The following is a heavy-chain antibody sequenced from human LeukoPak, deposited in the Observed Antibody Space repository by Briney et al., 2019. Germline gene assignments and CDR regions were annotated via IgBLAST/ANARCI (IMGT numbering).Heavy chain of an antibody. D-gene: IGHD6-13*01. CDR1: GGSISSGGYY. V-gene: IGHV4-31*03. J-gene: IGHJ4*02. CDR2: IYYSGST. CDR3: ARVIRIGGIFDY. Sequence: PPETLSLTCTVSGGSISSGGYYWSWIRQHPGEGLEWIGYIYYSGSTYYNPSLKSRVTISIDTSKDQFSLKLSPVTAADTAVYYCARVIRIGGIFDYWGQGTLVTVSS.